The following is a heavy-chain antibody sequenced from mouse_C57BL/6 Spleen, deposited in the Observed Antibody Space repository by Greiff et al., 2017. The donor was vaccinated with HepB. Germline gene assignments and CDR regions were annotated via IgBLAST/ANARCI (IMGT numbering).Heavy chain of an antibody. CDR1: GYSFTSYY. D-gene: IGHD2-1*01. J-gene: IGHJ2*01. Sequence: QVQLKQSGPELVKPGASVKISCKASGYSFTSYYIHWVKQRPGQGLEWIGWIYPGSGNTKYNEKFKGKATLTADTSSSTAYMQLSSLTSEDSAVYYCASIYYGNYYFDYWGQGTTLTVSS. CDR3: ASIYYGNYYFDY. CDR2: IYPGSGNT. V-gene: IGHV1-66*01.